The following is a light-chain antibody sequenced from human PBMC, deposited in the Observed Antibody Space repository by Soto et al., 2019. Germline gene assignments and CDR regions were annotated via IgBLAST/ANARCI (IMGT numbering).Light chain of an antibody. V-gene: IGLV2-14*01. J-gene: IGLJ1*01. CDR1: NNYVGVYNY. CDR3: SSYTSSSSPYV. CDR2: EVS. Sequence: QSVLTHPASVSWSPGQSITISFTGTNNYVGVYNYVSWYQQHPVKAPKLMIYEVSNRPLAVSNRFSGSKSGNTASLTISGLKAEDEADYFCSSYTSSSSPYVFGTGTKVTVL.